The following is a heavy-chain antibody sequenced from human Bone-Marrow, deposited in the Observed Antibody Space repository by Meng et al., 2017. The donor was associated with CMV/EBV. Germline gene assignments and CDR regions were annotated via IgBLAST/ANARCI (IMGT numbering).Heavy chain of an antibody. V-gene: IGHV3-7*01. CDR1: GFPFSSYS. D-gene: IGHD1-14*01. CDR2: IKQDGSEK. Sequence: GGSRRLSCAASGFPFSSYSMNWVRQAPGKGLEWVANIKQDGSEKFYVDSVKGRFSISRENAKSSLYLQMNSLRAEDTAVYYCGRNRVDYWGQGTRVTVSS. J-gene: IGHJ4*02. CDR3: GRNRVDY.